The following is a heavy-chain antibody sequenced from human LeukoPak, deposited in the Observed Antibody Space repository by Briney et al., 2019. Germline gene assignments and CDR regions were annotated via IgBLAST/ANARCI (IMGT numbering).Heavy chain of an antibody. CDR3: ARAPRYCSGGSCAAHY. Sequence: ASVKVSCKASGYTFTSYGISWVRQAPGQGLEWMGWISAYNGNTNYAQKLQGRVTMTIDTSTSTAYMELRSLRSDDTAVYYCARAPRYCSGGSCAAHYWGQGTLVTVSS. CDR2: ISAYNGNT. J-gene: IGHJ4*02. CDR1: GYTFTSYG. V-gene: IGHV1-18*01. D-gene: IGHD2-15*01.